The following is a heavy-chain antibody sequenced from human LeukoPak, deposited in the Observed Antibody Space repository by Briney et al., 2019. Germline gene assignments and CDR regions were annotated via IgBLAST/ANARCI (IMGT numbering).Heavy chain of an antibody. CDR3: AKIPDDYSTRGFDY. CDR2: ISGSGGST. J-gene: IGHJ4*02. CDR1: GFTFSSYA. Sequence: PGGSLRLSCAASGFTFSSYAMSWVRQAPGKGLEWVSAISGSGGSTYYADSVKGRFTISRDNSKSTLYLQMNSLRAEDTAVYYCAKIPDDYSTRGFDYWGQGTLVTVSS. V-gene: IGHV3-23*01. D-gene: IGHD4-4*01.